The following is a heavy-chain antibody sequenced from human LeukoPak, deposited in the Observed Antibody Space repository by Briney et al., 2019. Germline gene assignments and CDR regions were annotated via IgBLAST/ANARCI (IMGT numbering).Heavy chain of an antibody. V-gene: IGHV3-43*01. D-gene: IGHD5-24*01. J-gene: IGHJ3*02. Sequence: PGGSLRLSCAASGFTFDDYTMHWVRQAPGKGLEWVSLISWDGGSTYYADSVKGRFTISRDNSNNSLYLQMNSLRTEDTALYYCAKDRGRWLQFDAFDIWGQGTMVTVSS. CDR1: GFTFDDYT. CDR2: ISWDGGST. CDR3: AKDRGRWLQFDAFDI.